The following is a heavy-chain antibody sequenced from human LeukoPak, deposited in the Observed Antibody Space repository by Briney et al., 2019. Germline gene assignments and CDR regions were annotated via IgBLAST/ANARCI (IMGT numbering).Heavy chain of an antibody. J-gene: IGHJ4*02. CDR1: GFTFSSYW. CDR2: IKQDGSEK. CDR3: ARDRFWSGYYVVDY. D-gene: IGHD3-3*01. V-gene: IGHV3-7*01. Sequence: GGSLRLSCAASGFTFSSYWMSWVRQAPGKGLEWVANIKQDGSEKYYVDSVKGRFTISRDNAKNSLYLQMNSLRAEDTAVYYCARDRFWSGYYVVDYWGQGTLVTVSS.